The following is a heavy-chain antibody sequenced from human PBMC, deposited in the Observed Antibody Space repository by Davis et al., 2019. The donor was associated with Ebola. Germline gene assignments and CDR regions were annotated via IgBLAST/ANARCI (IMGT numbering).Heavy chain of an antibody. CDR1: GFTVSSNH. CDR3: ATTQWLREFDN. Sequence: GGSLRLSCAASGFTVSSNHMSWVRQAPGKGLEWVSVISDHSTAYADSVRGRFLISRDKSNNTLYLEMNSLRVDDTAVYYGATTQWLREFDNWGQGTLVTVSS. V-gene: IGHV3-53*05. J-gene: IGHJ4*02. CDR2: ISDHST. D-gene: IGHD6-19*01.